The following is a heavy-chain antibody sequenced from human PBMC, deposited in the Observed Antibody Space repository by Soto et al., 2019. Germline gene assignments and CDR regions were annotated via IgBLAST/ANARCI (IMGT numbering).Heavy chain of an antibody. CDR2: IVPIFGTA. Sequence: QVQLVQSGAEVKKPGSSVKVSCKASGGTFSSYAISWVRQAPGQGLEWMGGIVPIFGTANYAQKFQARVTTTADDSTSTAYMELSSLRSADTAVYYCAREADSGDPSLAVAGTNYFDYCGQGTLVTVSS. J-gene: IGHJ4*02. CDR3: AREADSGDPSLAVAGTNYFDY. CDR1: GGTFSSYA. D-gene: IGHD6-19*01. V-gene: IGHV1-69*01.